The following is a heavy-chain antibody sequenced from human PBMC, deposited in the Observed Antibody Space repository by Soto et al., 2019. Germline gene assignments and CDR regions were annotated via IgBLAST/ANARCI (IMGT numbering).Heavy chain of an antibody. Sequence: SVKVSCKASGYTFTSYGISWVRQAPGQGLEWMGWISAYNGNTNYAQKLQGRVTMTTDTSTSTAYMELRSLRSDDTAVYYCARVEWIQLWFVGNWFDPWGQGTLVTVSS. D-gene: IGHD5-18*01. CDR2: ISAYNGNT. V-gene: IGHV1-18*01. CDR1: GYTFTSYG. CDR3: ARVEWIQLWFVGNWFDP. J-gene: IGHJ5*02.